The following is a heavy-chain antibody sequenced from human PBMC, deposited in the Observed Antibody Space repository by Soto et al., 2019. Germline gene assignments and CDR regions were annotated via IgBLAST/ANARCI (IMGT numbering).Heavy chain of an antibody. D-gene: IGHD3-3*01. CDR2: IKQDGSEK. CDR3: ARLPNDFWSGYYYFDY. V-gene: IGHV3-7*01. J-gene: IGHJ4*02. Sequence: GSLRLSCAASGFTFSSYWMSWVRQAPGKGLEWVANIKQDGSEKYYVDSVKGRFTISRDNAKNSLYLQMNSLRAEDTAVYYCARLPNDFWSGYYYFDYWGQGTLVTVSS. CDR1: GFTFSSYW.